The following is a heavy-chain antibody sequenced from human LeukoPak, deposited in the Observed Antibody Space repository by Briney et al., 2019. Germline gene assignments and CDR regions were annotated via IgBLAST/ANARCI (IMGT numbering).Heavy chain of an antibody. D-gene: IGHD6-13*01. CDR1: GGSISTYY. Sequence: PSETLSLTCTVSGGSISTYYWSWIRQPPGKGLEWIGYIYYSGSTNYNPSLKSRVTISVDTSKNQFSLKLSSVTAADTAVYYCARGGSWSTGFDYWGQGTLVTVSS. J-gene: IGHJ4*02. CDR3: ARGGSWSTGFDY. V-gene: IGHV4-59*01. CDR2: IYYSGST.